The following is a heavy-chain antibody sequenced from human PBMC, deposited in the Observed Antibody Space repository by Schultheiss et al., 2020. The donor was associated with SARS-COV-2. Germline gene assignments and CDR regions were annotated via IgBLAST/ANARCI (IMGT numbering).Heavy chain of an antibody. J-gene: IGHJ3*02. CDR3: ARDKTVTYGEGAFDI. CDR1: GYTFTSYA. CDR2: INPNSGGT. D-gene: IGHD4-17*01. Sequence: ASVKVSCKASGYTFTSYAMNWVRQAPGQGLEWMGRINPNSGGTNYAQKFQGRVTMTRDTSISTAYMELSRLRSDDTAVYYCARDKTVTYGEGAFDIWGQGTMVTVSS. V-gene: IGHV1-2*06.